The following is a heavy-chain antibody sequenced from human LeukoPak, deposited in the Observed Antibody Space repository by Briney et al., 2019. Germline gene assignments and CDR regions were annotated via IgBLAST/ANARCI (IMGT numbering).Heavy chain of an antibody. J-gene: IGHJ4*02. CDR2: IYSGGDT. CDR1: GFTVSSNY. Sequence: PGGSLRLSCAASGFTVSSNYMTWVRQAPGKGREWLSVIYSGGDTYYADSVKGRFTISRDNSKNTLYLQMNSLRAEDTAVYYCARRSGEGYFDCWGQGTLVTVSS. D-gene: IGHD1-26*01. CDR3: ARRSGEGYFDC. V-gene: IGHV3-66*01.